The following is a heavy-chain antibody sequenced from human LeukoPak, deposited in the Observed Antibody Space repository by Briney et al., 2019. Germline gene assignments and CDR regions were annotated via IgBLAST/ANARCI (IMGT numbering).Heavy chain of an antibody. V-gene: IGHV3-30*04. CDR3: ARGGGYDYDYYYYYMDV. D-gene: IGHD5-12*01. CDR2: ISYDGSNK. J-gene: IGHJ6*03. CDR1: GFTFSSYA. Sequence: GGSLRLSCAASGFTFSSYAMHWVRQAPGKGLEWVVVISYDGSNKYYADSVKGRFTISRDNSKNTLYLQMNSLRAEDTAVYYCARGGGYDYDYYYYYMDVWGKGTTVTVSS.